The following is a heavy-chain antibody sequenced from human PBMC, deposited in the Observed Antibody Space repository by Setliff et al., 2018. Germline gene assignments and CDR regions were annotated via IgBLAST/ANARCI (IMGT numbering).Heavy chain of an antibody. CDR1: GFTFSSYS. Sequence: PGGSLRLSCAASGFTFSSYSMNWVRQAPGKGLDWVSYIGGSGSIIYYADSVKGRFTISRDNAKNSLYLQMNSLRAEDTAVYFCATYSTTYHAADNWGQGTLVTVSS. D-gene: IGHD6-13*01. CDR2: IGGSGSII. CDR3: ATYSTTYHAADN. V-gene: IGHV3-48*01. J-gene: IGHJ4*02.